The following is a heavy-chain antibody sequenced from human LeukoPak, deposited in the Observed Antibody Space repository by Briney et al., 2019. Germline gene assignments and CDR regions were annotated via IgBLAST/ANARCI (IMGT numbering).Heavy chain of an antibody. CDR1: GGSFSGYY. CDR2: INRSGST. Sequence: PSETLSLTCAVYGGSFSGYYWSWIRQPPGKGLEWIGEINRSGSTNYNPSLKSRVTISVDTSKNQFSLKLSSVTAADTAVYYCARSASYYDYVWGSYRPNWFDPWGQGTLVTVSS. CDR3: ARSASYYDYVWGSYRPNWFDP. J-gene: IGHJ5*02. V-gene: IGHV4-34*01. D-gene: IGHD3-16*02.